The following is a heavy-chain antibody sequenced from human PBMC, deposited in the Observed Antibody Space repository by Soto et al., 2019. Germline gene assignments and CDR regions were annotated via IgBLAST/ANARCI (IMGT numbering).Heavy chain of an antibody. CDR2: IYPGDSDT. D-gene: IGHD4-17*01. CDR3: ASRNDDYADAFDI. Sequence: GESLKISCKGSGYSFTSYWIGWVRQMPGKGLEWMGIIYPGDSDTRYSPSFQGQVTISADKSISTAYLQWSSLKASDTAMYYCASRNDDYADAFDIWGQGTMVTVSS. V-gene: IGHV5-51*01. CDR1: GYSFTSYW. J-gene: IGHJ3*02.